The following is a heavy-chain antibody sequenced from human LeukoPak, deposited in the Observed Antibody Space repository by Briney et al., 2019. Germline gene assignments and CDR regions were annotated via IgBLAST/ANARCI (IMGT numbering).Heavy chain of an antibody. CDR3: ARELGYYYDSSGYYPDAFDI. CDR2: ISAYNGST. V-gene: IGHV1-18*01. D-gene: IGHD3-22*01. J-gene: IGHJ3*02. Sequence: ASVKVSCKASGYTFTSYGISWVRQAPGQGLEWMGWISAYNGSTNYAQKLQGRVTMTTDTSTSTAYMELRSLRSDDTAVYYCARELGYYYDSSGYYPDAFDIWGQGTMVTVSS. CDR1: GYTFTSYG.